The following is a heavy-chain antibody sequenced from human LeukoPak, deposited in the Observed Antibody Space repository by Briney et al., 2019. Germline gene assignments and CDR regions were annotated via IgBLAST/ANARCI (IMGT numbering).Heavy chain of an antibody. J-gene: IGHJ4*02. CDR1: GYTFTGYY. V-gene: IGHV1-2*04. CDR2: INPNSGGT. Sequence: ASVKVSCKASGYTFTGYYMHWVRQAPGQGLEWMGWINPNSGGTNYAQKFQGWVTMTRDTSISTAYMELSRLRSDDTAVYYCARVLGLEADYYFDYWGQGTLVTVSS. D-gene: IGHD2/OR15-2a*01. CDR3: ARVLGLEADYYFDY.